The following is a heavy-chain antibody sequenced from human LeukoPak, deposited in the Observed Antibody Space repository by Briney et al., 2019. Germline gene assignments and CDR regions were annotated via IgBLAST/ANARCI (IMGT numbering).Heavy chain of an antibody. CDR2: MYSRGDT. Sequence: GGSLRLSCAASGFTVSDNYMSWVRQAPGKGLEWVSVMYSRGDTYYANSVKGRFTFSRDISKNTVYLQMKGLRTEDTAMYYCARDAPQVPAAGVLASWGQGTLVIVPS. D-gene: IGHD6-13*01. CDR3: ARDAPQVPAAGVLAS. CDR1: GFTVSDNY. J-gene: IGHJ5*02. V-gene: IGHV3-53*01.